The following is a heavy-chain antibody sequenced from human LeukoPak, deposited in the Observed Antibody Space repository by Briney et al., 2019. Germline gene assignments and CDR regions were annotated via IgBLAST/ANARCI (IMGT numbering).Heavy chain of an antibody. CDR3: ARSETVISAFDI. J-gene: IGHJ3*02. Sequence: RGSLRLSCAASGFAFSSYGMSWVRQAPGKGLKWVANIKQDGSEKYYVDSVKGRFTITRDNAKNSLYRQMTSVRAEDKDVYYCARSETVISAFDIWGQGTMVTVSS. V-gene: IGHV3-7*05. CDR1: GFAFSSYG. D-gene: IGHD1-14*01. CDR2: IKQDGSEK.